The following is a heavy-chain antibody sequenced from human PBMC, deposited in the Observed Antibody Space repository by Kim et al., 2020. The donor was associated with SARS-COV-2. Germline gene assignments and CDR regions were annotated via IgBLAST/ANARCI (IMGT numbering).Heavy chain of an antibody. Sequence: SETLSLTCTVSGGSISSGGYYWSWIRQHPGKGLEWIGYIYYSGSTYYNPSLKSRVTISVDTSKNQFSLKLSSVTAADTAVYYCARGYCSSTSCYEYYYYYGMDVWGQGTTVTVSS. J-gene: IGHJ6*02. D-gene: IGHD2-2*01. CDR2: IYYSGST. V-gene: IGHV4-31*03. CDR1: GGSISSGGYY. CDR3: ARGYCSSTSCYEYYYYYGMDV.